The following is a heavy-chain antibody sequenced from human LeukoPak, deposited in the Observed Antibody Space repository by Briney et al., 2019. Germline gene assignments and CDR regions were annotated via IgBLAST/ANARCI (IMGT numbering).Heavy chain of an antibody. CDR2: INHSGST. V-gene: IGHV4-34*01. CDR1: GASISGYY. D-gene: IGHD5/OR15-5a*01. J-gene: IGHJ5*02. CDR3: ARHVSRRWFDP. Sequence: SETLSLTCTVSGASISGYYWSWIRQPPGKGLEWIGEINHSGSTNYNPSLKSRVTISVDTSKNQFSLKLSSVTAADTAVYYCARHVSRRWFDPWGQGTLVTVSS.